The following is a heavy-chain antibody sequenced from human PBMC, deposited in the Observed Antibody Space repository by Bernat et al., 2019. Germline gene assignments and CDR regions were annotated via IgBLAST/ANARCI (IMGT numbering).Heavy chain of an antibody. J-gene: IGHJ4*02. D-gene: IGHD1-26*01. V-gene: IGHV4-39*01. Sequence: QLQLQESGPGLVKPSETLSLTCTVSGDSISGSNYFWGWIRQPPGKGLEWIGSVYYSGSTYYNPSLKSRLTISVDTSKNQFSLKLSSVTAADAAVYYCARPSSYGRYHHWGQGTLVTVSS. CDR3: ARPSSYGRYHH. CDR2: VYYSGST. CDR1: GDSISGSNYF.